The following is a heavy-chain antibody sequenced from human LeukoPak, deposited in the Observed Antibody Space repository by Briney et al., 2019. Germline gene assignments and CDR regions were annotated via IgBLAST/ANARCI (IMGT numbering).Heavy chain of an antibody. D-gene: IGHD3-9*01. CDR1: GDSISSYY. V-gene: IGHV4-59*01. CDR3: ARKTGDMLTGYSIDV. CDR2: IYYSGST. Sequence: SETLSLTCTVSGDSISSYYWSWIRQPPGKGLEWIGYIYYSGSTNYNPSLKSRVTISVDTSKNQFSLKLSSVTAADTAVYYCARKTGDMLTGYSIDVWGQGTMVTVSS. J-gene: IGHJ3*01.